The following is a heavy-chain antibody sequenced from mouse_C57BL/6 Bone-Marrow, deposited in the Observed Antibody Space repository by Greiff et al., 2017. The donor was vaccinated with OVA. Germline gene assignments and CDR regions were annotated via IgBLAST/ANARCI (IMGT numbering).Heavy chain of an antibody. J-gene: IGHJ4*01. CDR2: IRLKSDNYAT. CDR1: GFTFSNYW. Sequence: DVKLVESGGGLVQPGGSMKLSCVASGFTFSNYWMNWVRQSPEKGLEWVAQIRLKSDNYATHYAESVKGRFTISRDDSKSSVYLQMNNLRAEDTGIDYCTAYYNTMDYWGQGTSVTVSS. CDR3: TAYYNTMDY. V-gene: IGHV6-3*01.